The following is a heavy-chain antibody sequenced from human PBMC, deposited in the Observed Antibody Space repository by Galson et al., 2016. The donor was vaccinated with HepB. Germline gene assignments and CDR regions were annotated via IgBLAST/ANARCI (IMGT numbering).Heavy chain of an antibody. J-gene: IGHJ4*02. CDR1: GGSIGPGAYY. CDR2: LYFGGNT. CDR3: ARRPYSYFDDSTSLDS. D-gene: IGHD3-22*01. Sequence: SETLSLTCSVSGGSIGPGAYYWDWIRQSPGKGLEWIGNLYFGGNTYYNPSLRSRVTISVDASKNEFSLKLPSVTAADTAVYYCARRPYSYFDDSTSLDSWGQGTLVTVSS. V-gene: IGHV4-39*01.